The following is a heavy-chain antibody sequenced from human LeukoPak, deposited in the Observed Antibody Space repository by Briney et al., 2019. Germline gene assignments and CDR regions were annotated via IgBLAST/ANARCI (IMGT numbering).Heavy chain of an antibody. CDR1: GGSFSGYY. D-gene: IGHD3-22*01. J-gene: IGHJ4*02. CDR2: INHSGST. CDR3: ARGSAAYYDSSGYSDY. Sequence: PSETLSLTCAVYGGSFSGYYWSWIRQPPGKGLEWIGEINHSGSTNYNPSLKSRVTISVDTSKDQFSLKLSSVTAADTAVYYCARGSAAYYDSSGYSDYWGQGTLATVSS. V-gene: IGHV4-34*01.